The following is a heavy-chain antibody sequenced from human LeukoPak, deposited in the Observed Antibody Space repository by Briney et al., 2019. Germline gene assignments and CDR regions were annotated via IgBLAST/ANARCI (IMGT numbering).Heavy chain of an antibody. D-gene: IGHD4-17*01. J-gene: IGHJ5*02. CDR3: ARHDYGPNWFDP. Sequence: SETLSLTCAVYGGSFSGYYWSWIRQPPGKGLEWIGEINHSGSTNYNPSLKSRVAISVDTSKNQFSLKLSSVTAADTAVYYCARHDYGPNWFDPWGQGTLVTVSS. CDR1: GGSFSGYY. CDR2: INHSGST. V-gene: IGHV4-34*01.